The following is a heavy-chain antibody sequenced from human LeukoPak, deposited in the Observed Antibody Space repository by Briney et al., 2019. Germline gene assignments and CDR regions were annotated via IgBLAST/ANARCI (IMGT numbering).Heavy chain of an antibody. CDR3: ARGLRISLSSSWIYYFDY. D-gene: IGHD6-13*01. J-gene: IGHJ4*02. CDR1: GHTFTSYG. V-gene: IGHV1-8*02. CDR2: INPNSGNT. Sequence: ASVKVSCKASGHTFTSYGISWVRQATGQGLEWMGWINPNSGNTGYAQKFQGRVTMTRNTSISTAYMELSSLRSEDTAVYYCARGLRISLSSSWIYYFDYWGQGTLVTVSS.